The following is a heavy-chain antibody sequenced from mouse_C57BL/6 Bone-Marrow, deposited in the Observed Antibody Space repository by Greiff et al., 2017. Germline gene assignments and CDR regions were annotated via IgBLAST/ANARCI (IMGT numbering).Heavy chain of an antibody. D-gene: IGHD2-3*01. CDR2: IYPGSGST. J-gene: IGHJ3*01. V-gene: IGHV1-55*01. CDR3: ARSGYYRVPCAY. CDR1: GYTFTSYW. Sequence: QVQLHQPGAELVKPGASVKMSCKASGYTFTSYWITWVKQRPGQGLEWIGDIYPGSGSTNYNEKFKSKATLTVDTSSSTAYMQLSSLTSEDSAVYYCARSGYYRVPCAYWGQGTLVTVSA.